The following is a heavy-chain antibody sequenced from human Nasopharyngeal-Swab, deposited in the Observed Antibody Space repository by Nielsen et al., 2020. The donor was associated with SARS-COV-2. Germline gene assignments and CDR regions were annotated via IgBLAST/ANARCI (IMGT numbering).Heavy chain of an antibody. CDR3: ARLDPFGSEDK. D-gene: IGHD3-3*01. CDR2: ILVNRYT. J-gene: IGHJ4*02. Sequence: GSLRLSCTGSGGSITSSRHRWGWIRQPPGKGLQWIGQILVNRYTEYHPSVRGRITVYADTSENYFSLRLSSVTAADTAVYYCARLDPFGSEDKWGQGTLVTVSS. CDR1: GGSITSSRHR. V-gene: IGHV4-39*02.